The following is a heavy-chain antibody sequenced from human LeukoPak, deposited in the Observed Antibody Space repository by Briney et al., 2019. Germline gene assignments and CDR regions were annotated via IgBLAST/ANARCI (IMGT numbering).Heavy chain of an antibody. V-gene: IGHV3-23*01. CDR3: AKCLEYYDFWSGYYAPFDY. Sequence: GGSLRLSCAASGFTFSSYAMSWVRQAPGKGLEWVSAISGSGGSTYYADSVKGRFTISRDNSKNTLYLQMNSLRAGDTAVYYCAKCLEYYDFWSGYYAPFDYWGQGTLVTVSS. CDR1: GFTFSSYA. J-gene: IGHJ4*02. D-gene: IGHD3-3*01. CDR2: ISGSGGST.